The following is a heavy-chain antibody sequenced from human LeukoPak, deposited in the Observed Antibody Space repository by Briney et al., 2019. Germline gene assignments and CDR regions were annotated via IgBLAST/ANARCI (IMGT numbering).Heavy chain of an antibody. D-gene: IGHD3-16*01. CDR3: ASGRQLGY. CDR1: GLTFSSYW. Sequence: GGSLRLSCAASGLTFSSYWMSWVRQAPGKGLEWVPNIKQDGSEKYYVDSVKGRFTISRDNAKNSLYLQMNSLRAEDTALYYCASGRQLGYWGQGALVTVSS. J-gene: IGHJ4*02. V-gene: IGHV3-7*01. CDR2: IKQDGSEK.